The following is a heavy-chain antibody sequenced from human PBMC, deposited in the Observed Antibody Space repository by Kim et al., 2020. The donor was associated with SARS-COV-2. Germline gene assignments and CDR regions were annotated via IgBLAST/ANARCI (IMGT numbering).Heavy chain of an antibody. CDR3: ARVQKARTNNFDY. V-gene: IGHV1-46*01. Sequence: YAKKFQGRVTMTRDTSTSTVYMELSSLRSEDTAVYYCARVQKARTNNFDYWGQGTLVTVSS. J-gene: IGHJ4*02. D-gene: IGHD2-2*01.